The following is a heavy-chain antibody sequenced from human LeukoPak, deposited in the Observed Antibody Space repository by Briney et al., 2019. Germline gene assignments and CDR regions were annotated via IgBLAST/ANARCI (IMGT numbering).Heavy chain of an antibody. CDR1: GFSFDDHA. J-gene: IGHJ4*02. CDR3: ARDMTAHSSAVSGVPGDY. Sequence: GGSLRLSCAASGFSFDDHAMHWVRQAPGKGLEWVSLINWDGSLIYYGDSVRGRFTISRDNSRNSLFLQMHSLRAEDSAFYYCARDMTAHSSAVSGVPGDYWGQGTLVTVSS. D-gene: IGHD2-21*02. CDR2: INWDGSLI. V-gene: IGHV3-43D*03.